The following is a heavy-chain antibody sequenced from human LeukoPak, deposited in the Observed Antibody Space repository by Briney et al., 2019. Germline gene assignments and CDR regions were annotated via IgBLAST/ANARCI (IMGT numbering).Heavy chain of an antibody. J-gene: IGHJ3*02. CDR1: GYTFTGYY. Sequence: GASVKVSCKASGYTFTGYYMHWVRQAPGQGLEWMGWINPNSGGTNYAQKLQGRVTMTTDTSTSTAYMELRSLRSDDTAVYYCARDLVWLLPLFDAFDIWGQGTMVTVSS. CDR2: INPNSGGT. CDR3: ARDLVWLLPLFDAFDI. D-gene: IGHD3-9*01. V-gene: IGHV1-2*02.